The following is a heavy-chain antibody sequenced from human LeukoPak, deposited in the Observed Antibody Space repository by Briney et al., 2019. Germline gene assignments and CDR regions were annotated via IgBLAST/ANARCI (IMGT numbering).Heavy chain of an antibody. Sequence: GGSLRLSCAASGFTFSTYSGNWIRQAPGKGLEWVSSISDDSNSIFYPGSLKGRFILSRDNAKNSLYLQMNSLTAEDSAVYYCASRRGSNRPFDYWGQGTLVNVSS. CDR1: GFTFSTYS. CDR3: ASRRGSNRPFDY. V-gene: IGHV3-21*01. D-gene: IGHD1-26*01. J-gene: IGHJ4*02. CDR2: ISDDSNSI.